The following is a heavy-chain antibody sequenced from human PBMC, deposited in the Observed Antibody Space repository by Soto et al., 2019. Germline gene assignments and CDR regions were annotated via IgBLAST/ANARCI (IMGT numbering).Heavy chain of an antibody. CDR2: INPSGGST. CDR1: GYTFTSYY. J-gene: IGHJ4*02. CDR3: ARGASLSIAAAGNYYYFDY. D-gene: IGHD6-13*01. Sequence: ASVKVSCKASGYTFTSYYMHWVRQAPGQGLEWMGIINPSGGSTSYAQKFQGRVTMTRDTSTSTVYMELSSVTAADTAVYYCARGASLSIAAAGNYYYFDYWGQGTLVTVSS. V-gene: IGHV1-46*01.